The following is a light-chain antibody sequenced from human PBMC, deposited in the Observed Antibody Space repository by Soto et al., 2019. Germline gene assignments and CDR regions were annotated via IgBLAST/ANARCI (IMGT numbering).Light chain of an antibody. CDR1: NSDVDNYNF. CDR2: DFT. CDR3: CSYTGTYV. J-gene: IGLJ1*01. V-gene: IGLV2-11*01. Sequence: QSALAQPRSVSGCPGQSIRRSCTGSNSDVDNYNFVSWYQQHPGRAPKLIIYDFTKRPSGVPDRFSGSRSGNTASLTISGLQADDEADYYCCSYTGTYVFESGTKVTVL.